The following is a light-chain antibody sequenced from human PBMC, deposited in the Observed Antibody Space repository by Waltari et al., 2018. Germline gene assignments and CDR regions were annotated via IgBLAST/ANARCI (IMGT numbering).Light chain of an antibody. CDR3: CSYGGRTNLI. V-gene: IGLV2-23*01. Sequence: QSALTQPAPLSGSPGPSITISCTGTSNDIGSSNFVSWYQHHPGKAPKAIIYEGTMRPSGVSNRFSGSKSVNTASLTISGLQPEDEADYYCCSYGGRTNLIFGGGTKLTVL. CDR2: EGT. CDR1: SNDIGSSNF. J-gene: IGLJ2*01.